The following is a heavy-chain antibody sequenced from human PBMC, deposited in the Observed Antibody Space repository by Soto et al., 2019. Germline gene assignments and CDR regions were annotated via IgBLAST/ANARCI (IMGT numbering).Heavy chain of an antibody. CDR1: GYSFTSYW. V-gene: IGHV5-51*01. Sequence: GEYLKMSCMGSGYSFTSYWIGWVRQMPGKGLEWMGIIYPVDSDIRYSSSFQGPVTISAYNSISIAYLHWSCLKASATPMYHCARPGYSHGTSGYWSYYDGIGVCGGGPRVTAFS. D-gene: IGHD6-25*01. J-gene: IGHJ6*04. CDR2: IYPVDSDI. CDR3: ARPGYSHGTSGYWSYYDGIGV.